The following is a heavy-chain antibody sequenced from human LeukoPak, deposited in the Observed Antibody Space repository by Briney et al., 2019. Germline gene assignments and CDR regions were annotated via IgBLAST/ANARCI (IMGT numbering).Heavy chain of an antibody. D-gene: IGHD2-2*01. V-gene: IGHV1-8*03. J-gene: IGHJ4*02. CDR1: GYTFTSYD. CDR3: ARDCSSTSCYFFDY. Sequence: ASVKVSCKASGYTFTSYDINWVRQATGQGLEWMGWMNPNSGNTGYAQKFQGRVTITRNTSISTAYMELSSLRSEDTAVYYCARDCSSTSCYFFDYWGQGTLVTVSS. CDR2: MNPNSGNT.